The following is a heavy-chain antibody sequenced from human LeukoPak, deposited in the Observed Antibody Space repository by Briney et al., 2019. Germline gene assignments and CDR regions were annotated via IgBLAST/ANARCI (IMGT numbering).Heavy chain of an antibody. V-gene: IGHV3-15*01. J-gene: IGHJ4*02. CDR2: IKTKTDGETT. CDR1: GFTFSNAW. Sequence: PGGSLRLSCAASGFTFSNAWMSWVREAPGQGLEWGARIKTKTDGETTDYAAPVKGRFSISRDDSKNTLYLQMNSLKTEDTAVYYCTTDYYDYVWGSYRPDDWGQGTLVTVSS. CDR3: TTDYYDYVWGSYRPDD. D-gene: IGHD3-16*02.